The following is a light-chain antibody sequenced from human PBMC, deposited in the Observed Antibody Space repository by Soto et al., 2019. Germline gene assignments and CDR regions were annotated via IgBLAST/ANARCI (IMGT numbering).Light chain of an antibody. CDR1: QSVLYNSNNKNS. J-gene: IGKJ3*01. Sequence: DIVLTQSPESLAVSLGERATINCKSSQSVLYNSNNKNSLGWYQQKPGQPPKLLIYWASTRESGVPDRFSGSGSGTDFTLTISSLQSEDVAVYYCQQYYSTPFTFGPGTKVDIK. V-gene: IGKV4-1*01. CDR3: QQYYSTPFT. CDR2: WAS.